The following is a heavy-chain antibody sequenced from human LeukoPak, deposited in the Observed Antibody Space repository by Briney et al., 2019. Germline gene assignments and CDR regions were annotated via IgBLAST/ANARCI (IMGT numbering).Heavy chain of an antibody. J-gene: IGHJ4*02. CDR2: VNSGGIT. Sequence: PGGSLILSCVASGFNVISNYMTWVRQAPGKGLEWVSVVNSGGITNYADSVEGRFTILRDNSKNTLYLQMNSLRAEDTAVYYCARLTPPTDWGQGTLVTVSS. D-gene: IGHD1-14*01. V-gene: IGHV3-66*04. CDR1: GFNVISNY. CDR3: ARLTPPTD.